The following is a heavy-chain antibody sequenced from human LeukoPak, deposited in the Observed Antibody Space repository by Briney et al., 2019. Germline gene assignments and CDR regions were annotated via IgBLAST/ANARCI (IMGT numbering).Heavy chain of an antibody. CDR1: GFTFSSYS. Sequence: GGSLRLSCAASGFTFSSYSMNWVRQAAGKGLEWVSSIRSSASYINYADSVKGRFTISRDNAKNSLFLQMNSLRAEDTAIYYCARDSLTLIVGRQRRGLDYWGQGTLVTVSS. V-gene: IGHV3-21*01. D-gene: IGHD3-22*01. J-gene: IGHJ4*02. CDR3: ARDSLTLIVGRQRRGLDY. CDR2: IRSSASYI.